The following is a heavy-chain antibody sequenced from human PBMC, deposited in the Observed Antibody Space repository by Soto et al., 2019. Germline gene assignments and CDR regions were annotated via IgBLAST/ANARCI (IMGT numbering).Heavy chain of an antibody. CDR3: AKGRYYYDSSGSDY. CDR1: GFTFSSYG. D-gene: IGHD3-22*01. J-gene: IGHJ4*02. CDR2: ISYDGSNK. Sequence: GGSLRLSCAASGFTFSSYGMHWVRQAPGKGLEWVAVISYDGSNKYYADSVKGRFTISRDNSKNTLYLQMNSLRAEDTAVYYCAKGRYYYDSSGSDYWGQGTLVTVSS. V-gene: IGHV3-30*18.